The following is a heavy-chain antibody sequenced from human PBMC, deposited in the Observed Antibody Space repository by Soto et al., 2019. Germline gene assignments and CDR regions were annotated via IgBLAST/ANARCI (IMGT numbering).Heavy chain of an antibody. V-gene: IGHV4-34*01. Sequence: QVQLQQWGAGLLKPSETLSLTCAVYGGSFSGYYWSWIRQPPGKGLEWIGEINHSGSTNYNPSLKGRVTISVDTSRNQFSLKLSSVTAADTAVYYCARGRRVVVPAAMHFDYWGQGTLVTVSS. CDR3: ARGRRVVVPAAMHFDY. CDR2: INHSGST. CDR1: GGSFSGYY. J-gene: IGHJ4*02. D-gene: IGHD2-2*01.